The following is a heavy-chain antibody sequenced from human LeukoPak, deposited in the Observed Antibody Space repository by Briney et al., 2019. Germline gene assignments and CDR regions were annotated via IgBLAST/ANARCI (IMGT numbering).Heavy chain of an antibody. D-gene: IGHD5-12*01. CDR3: AGRGATTQHYYYYYYMDV. CDR1: GGSFSGYY. V-gene: IGHV4-34*01. CDR2: INHSGST. J-gene: IGHJ6*03. Sequence: SETLSLTCAVYGGSFSGYYWSWIRQPPGKGLEWIGEINHSGSTNYNPSLKSRVTISVDTSKNQFSLKLSSVTAADTAVYYCAGRGATTQHYYYYYYMDVWGKGTTVTISS.